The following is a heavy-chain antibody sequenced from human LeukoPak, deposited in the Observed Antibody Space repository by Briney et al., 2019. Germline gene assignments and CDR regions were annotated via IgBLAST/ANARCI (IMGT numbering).Heavy chain of an antibody. V-gene: IGHV3-13*01. J-gene: IGHJ6*02. CDR3: ARELRMTTVTRYYYYGMDV. CDR2: IGTAGDT. Sequence: PGGSLRLSCAASGFTFSSYDMHWVRQATGKGLEWVSAIGTAGDTYYPGSVKGRFTISRENAKNSLYLQMNSLRAGDTAVYYCARELRMTTVTRYYYYGMDVWGQGTTVTVSS. CDR1: GFTFSSYD. D-gene: IGHD4-17*01.